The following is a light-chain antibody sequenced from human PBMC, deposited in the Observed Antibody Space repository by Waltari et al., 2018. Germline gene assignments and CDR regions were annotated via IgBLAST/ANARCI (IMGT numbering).Light chain of an antibody. V-gene: IGKV1-5*03. CDR3: QQYNSFSRT. CDR1: LSVSTW. CDR2: EAS. Sequence: IQMTQSPSTLSASVADRVTITCRASLSVSTWLAWYQQKPGKAPKLLISEASNLESGVPSRFRGSGSGTEFTLTISSLQPDDFATYFCQQYNSFSRTFGQGTKVEIK. J-gene: IGKJ1*01.